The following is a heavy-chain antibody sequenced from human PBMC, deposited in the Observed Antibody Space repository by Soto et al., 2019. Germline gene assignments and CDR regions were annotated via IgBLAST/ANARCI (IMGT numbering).Heavy chain of an antibody. V-gene: IGHV4-39*07. D-gene: IGHD1-26*01. CDR2: IYYSGST. CDR3: ARLRNSGRY. J-gene: IGHJ4*02. CDR1: GGSISSSSYY. Sequence: PSETLSLTCTVSGGSISSSSYYWGWIRQPPGKGLEWIGSIYYSGSTYYNPSLKSRVTISVDTSKNQFSLNVNSVTAADTAVYYCARLRNSGRYWSQGTLVTVSS.